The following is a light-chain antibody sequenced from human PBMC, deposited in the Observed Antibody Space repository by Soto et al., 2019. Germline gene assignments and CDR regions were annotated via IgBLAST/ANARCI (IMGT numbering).Light chain of an antibody. Sequence: QSVLTQPRSVSGSPGQSVTISCTGTSSDVGAYNYVSWYQQHPGKPPKLMICDVSKRPSGVPDRFSGSKSGNAASLTISGLQVEDEADYYSCSYAGSYTWVFGGGTKLTVL. CDR2: DVS. CDR1: SSDVGAYNY. J-gene: IGLJ3*02. CDR3: CSYAGSYTWV. V-gene: IGLV2-11*01.